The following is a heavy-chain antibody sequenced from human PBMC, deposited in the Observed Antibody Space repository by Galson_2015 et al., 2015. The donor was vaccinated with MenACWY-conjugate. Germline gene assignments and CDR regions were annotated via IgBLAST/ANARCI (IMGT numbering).Heavy chain of an antibody. J-gene: IGHJ4*02. CDR1: GFTFSSYA. D-gene: IGHD6-13*01. V-gene: IGHV3-23*01. Sequence: SLRLSCAASGFTFSSYAMSWVRQAPGKGLEWVSAITSTGTSTNYADSVKGRFTISRDNSKNTLFLQMNSLRAKDTAVYYCAKGRSSWNYFDYWGQGTLVTVSS. CDR2: ITSTGTST. CDR3: AKGRSSWNYFDY.